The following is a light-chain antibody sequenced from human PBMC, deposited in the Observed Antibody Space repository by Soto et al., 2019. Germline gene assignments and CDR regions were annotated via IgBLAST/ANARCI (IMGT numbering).Light chain of an antibody. V-gene: IGLV2-8*01. CDR2: EAV. Sequence: QSALTQPASAAGSPGQSVTISCTGTKSDIGVYDLVSWYQHHPGKAPRLIIYEAVKRPSGVPDRFSGSKSGNTASLTVSGLQAADEADYFCKSYAGSNTYVFGSGTKLTVL. J-gene: IGLJ1*01. CDR1: KSDIGVYDL. CDR3: KSYAGSNTYV.